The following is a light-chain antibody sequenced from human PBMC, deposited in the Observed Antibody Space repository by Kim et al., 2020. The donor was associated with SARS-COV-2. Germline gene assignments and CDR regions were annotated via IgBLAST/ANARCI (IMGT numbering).Light chain of an antibody. CDR1: KLGDKY. J-gene: IGLJ3*02. CDR3: QAWDSSTNWV. Sequence: VSPGQTASITCSGDKLGDKYACWYQQKPGQSPVLVIYQDSKRPSGIPERFSGSNSGNTATLTISGTQAMDEADYYCQAWDSSTNWVFGGGTNVTVL. CDR2: QDS. V-gene: IGLV3-1*01.